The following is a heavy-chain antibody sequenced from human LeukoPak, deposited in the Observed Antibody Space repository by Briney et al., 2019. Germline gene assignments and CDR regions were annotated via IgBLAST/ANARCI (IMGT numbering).Heavy chain of an antibody. J-gene: IGHJ5*02. Sequence: SETLSLTCTVSGGSISSYYWSWIRQPPGKGLEWIGYMSYRGSTNYNPSLKSRVTISLDTSKNQFSLKLSSVTAADTAVYYCARAIADYDSSGYYYPNWFDPWGQGTLVTVSS. CDR3: ARAIADYDSSGYYYPNWFDP. CDR2: MSYRGST. CDR1: GGSISSYY. V-gene: IGHV4-59*01. D-gene: IGHD3-22*01.